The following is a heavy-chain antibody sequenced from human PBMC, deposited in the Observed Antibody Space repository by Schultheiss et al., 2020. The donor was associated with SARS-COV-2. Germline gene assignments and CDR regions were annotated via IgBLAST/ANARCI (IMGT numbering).Heavy chain of an antibody. CDR2: INHSGST. V-gene: IGHV4-34*01. CDR1: GGSFSGYY. CDR3: ARGRCSGGSCYTRDYYYYGMDV. J-gene: IGHJ6*02. D-gene: IGHD2-15*01. Sequence: SETLSLTCAVYGGSFSGYYWSWIRQPPGKGLEWIGEINHSGSTNYNPSIKSRVTISVDTSKNQFSLKLSSVTAADTAVYYCARGRCSGGSCYTRDYYYYGMDVWGQGTTVTVSS.